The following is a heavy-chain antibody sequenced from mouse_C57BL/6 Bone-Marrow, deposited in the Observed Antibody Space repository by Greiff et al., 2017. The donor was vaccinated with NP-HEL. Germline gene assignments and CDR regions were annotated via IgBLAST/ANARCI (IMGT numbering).Heavy chain of an antibody. V-gene: IGHV1-72*01. J-gene: IGHJ4*01. CDR2: IDPNSGGT. Sequence: QVQLQQPGAELVKPGASVKLSCKASGYTFTSYWMHWVKQRPGRGLEWIGRIDPNSGGTKYNEKFKSKATLTVDKPSSTAYMQLSSLTSEDSAVYYGARGGLFITTVVATGTRAMDYWGQGTSVTVSS. CDR3: ARGGLFITTVVATGTRAMDY. D-gene: IGHD1-1*01. CDR1: GYTFTSYW.